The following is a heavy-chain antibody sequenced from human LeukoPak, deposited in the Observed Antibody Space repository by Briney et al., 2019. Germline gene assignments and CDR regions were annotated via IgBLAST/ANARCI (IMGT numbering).Heavy chain of an antibody. D-gene: IGHD6-13*01. Sequence: GESLKISCTASGYTFSTYWFAWVRQMPGKGREWMGIIYPGDSDTRYSPSFQGHVTISADRSINTAYLQWSSLKASDTATYYCARVRNIATARYYFDYWGQGTLVTVSS. V-gene: IGHV5-51*01. CDR1: GYTFSTYW. CDR3: ARVRNIATARYYFDY. CDR2: IYPGDSDT. J-gene: IGHJ4*02.